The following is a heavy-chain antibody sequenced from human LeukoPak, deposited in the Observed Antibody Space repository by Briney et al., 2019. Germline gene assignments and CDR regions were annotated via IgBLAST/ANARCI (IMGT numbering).Heavy chain of an antibody. Sequence: SETLSLTCTVSGGSISSSSYYWGWIRQPPGKGLEWIGSIYYSGSTYYNPSLKSRVTISVDTSKNQFSLKLSSVTAADTAVYYCARTRGFYGDYAWISIWFDPWGQGTLVTVSS. CDR3: ARTRGFYGDYAWISIWFDP. V-gene: IGHV4-39*07. CDR1: GGSISSSSYY. D-gene: IGHD4-17*01. CDR2: IYYSGST. J-gene: IGHJ5*02.